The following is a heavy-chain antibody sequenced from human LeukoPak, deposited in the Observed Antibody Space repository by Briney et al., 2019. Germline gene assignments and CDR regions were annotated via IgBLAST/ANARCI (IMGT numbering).Heavy chain of an antibody. J-gene: IGHJ4*02. CDR3: AKDLHLRDFWSGYFDY. CDR1: GFIFSNYG. D-gene: IGHD3-3*01. V-gene: IGHV3-23*01. CDR2: ISASGSAT. Sequence: GGSLRLSCAASGFIFSNYGMNWVRQAPGKGLEWVAAISASGSATSYADSVRGRFTISRDNSKSTTYLQMNSLRAEDTAVFYCAKDLHLRDFWSGYFDYWGQGIPVTVSS.